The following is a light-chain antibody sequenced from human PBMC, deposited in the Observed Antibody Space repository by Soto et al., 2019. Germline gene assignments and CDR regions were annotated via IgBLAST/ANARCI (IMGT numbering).Light chain of an antibody. Sequence: QAVVTQEPSLTVSPGGTVTLTCGSSSGPVTSSNYPYWFQQKPGQAPRTLIYDTSNKHSWTPARFSGSLLGGKAALTLSGAQPEDEADYYYLVSNSGEEIFGGGTKLTVL. J-gene: IGLJ2*01. CDR2: DTS. V-gene: IGLV7-46*01. CDR1: SGPVTSSNY. CDR3: LVSNSGEEI.